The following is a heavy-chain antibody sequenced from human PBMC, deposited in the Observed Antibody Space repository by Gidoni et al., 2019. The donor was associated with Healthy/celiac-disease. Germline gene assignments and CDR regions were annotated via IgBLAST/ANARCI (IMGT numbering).Heavy chain of an antibody. CDR1: GFTVSSYS. CDR2: ISSSSSYI. Sequence: EVQLVEFGGGLVKPGGSVRLSCAASGFTVSSYSMNWVRQAPGKGLEWVSSISSSSSYIYYADSVKGRFTISRDNAKNSLYLQMNSLRAEDTAVYYCARDRGYYGSGTFDYWGQGTLVTVSS. V-gene: IGHV3-21*01. D-gene: IGHD3-10*01. J-gene: IGHJ4*02. CDR3: ARDRGYYGSGTFDY.